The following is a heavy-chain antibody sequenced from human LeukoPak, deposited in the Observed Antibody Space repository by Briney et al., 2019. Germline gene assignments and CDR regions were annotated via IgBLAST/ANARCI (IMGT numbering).Heavy chain of an antibody. CDR3: ARALLGPGDDAFDI. Sequence: PSETLSLTCTVSGGSISRYYWSWIRQPPGKGLEWIGYIYYSGSTNYNPSLKSRVTISVDTSKNQFSLKLSSVTAADTAVYYCARALLGPGDDAFDIWGQGTMVTVSS. V-gene: IGHV4-59*01. J-gene: IGHJ3*02. D-gene: IGHD3-10*01. CDR1: GGSISRYY. CDR2: IYYSGST.